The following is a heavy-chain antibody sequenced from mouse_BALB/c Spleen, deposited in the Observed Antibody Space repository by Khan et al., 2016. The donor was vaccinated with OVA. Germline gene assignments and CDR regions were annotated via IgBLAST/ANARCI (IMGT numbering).Heavy chain of an antibody. J-gene: IGHJ3*01. CDR3: ARDYGSSYGWFAY. CDR1: GYIFTNYG. D-gene: IGHD1-1*01. V-gene: IGHV9-3*02. CDR2: INTNTGEP. Sequence: QIQLVQSGPELKKPGETVKISCKASGYIFTNYGMNWVKQAPGKGLKWMGWINTNTGEPTYAEAFKGRFAFSLENSASTADLQINNLKNEDTATYFCARDYGSSYGWFAYWGQGTLVTVSA.